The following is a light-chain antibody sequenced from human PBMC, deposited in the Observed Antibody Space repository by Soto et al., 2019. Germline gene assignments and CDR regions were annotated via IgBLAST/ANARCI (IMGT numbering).Light chain of an antibody. V-gene: IGLV3-21*02. J-gene: IGLJ2*01. Sequence: SSELTQPPSVSVALGQKARITCGGNHIGSRSVHWYQQKPGHAPVLVVYDDNDRPSGIPERFSGSNSGNTATLTISRVDAGDEADYYCQVWDSSSDHVVFGGGTKLTVL. CDR2: DDN. CDR3: QVWDSSSDHVV. CDR1: HIGSRS.